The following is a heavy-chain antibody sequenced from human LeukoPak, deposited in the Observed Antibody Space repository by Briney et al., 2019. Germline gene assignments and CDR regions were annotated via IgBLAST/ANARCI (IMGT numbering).Heavy chain of an antibody. Sequence: GGSLRLSCTASGFTFGVYAMSWVRQAPGKGLECVSVISRSGSSTHYADSVKGRFTISRDNSKNMLYLQMNSLRAEDTAIYYCAKDGGGYTLAGYYFDYWGQGTLVTVSS. D-gene: IGHD5-12*01. CDR1: GFTFGVYA. CDR3: AKDGGGYTLAGYYFDY. V-gene: IGHV3-23*01. CDR2: ISRSGSST. J-gene: IGHJ4*02.